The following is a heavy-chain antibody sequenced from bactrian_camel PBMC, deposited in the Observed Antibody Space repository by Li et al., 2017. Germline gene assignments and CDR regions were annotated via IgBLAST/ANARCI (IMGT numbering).Heavy chain of an antibody. CDR3: AATSYGLILSCSAALADFGY. D-gene: IGHD3*01. CDR2: ISEGGGAT. Sequence: HVQLMESGGGSVQAGGSLRLSCEAPGYRYHTDCIGWFRQVPGQEREGLAAISEGGGATVYADSVKGRFTISPDNAKNTVYLQMNSLKPEDTAMYYCAATSYGLILSCSAALADFGYWGQGTQVTVS. J-gene: IGHJ6*01. V-gene: IGHV3-3*01. CDR1: GYRYHTDC.